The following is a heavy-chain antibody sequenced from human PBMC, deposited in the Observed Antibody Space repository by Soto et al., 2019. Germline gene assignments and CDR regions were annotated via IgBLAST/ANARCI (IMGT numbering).Heavy chain of an antibody. J-gene: IGHJ6*02. CDR1: GGSISSSNW. CDR2: IYHSGST. Sequence: QVQLQESGPGLVKPSGTLSLTCAVSGGSISSSNWWSWVRQPPGKGLEWIGEIYHSGSTNYNRSLKSRVTISVDTSKNQFSLKLSSVTAADTAVYYCARVVGGYYYGMDVWGQGTTVTVSS. D-gene: IGHD2-2*01. V-gene: IGHV4-4*02. CDR3: ARVVGGYYYGMDV.